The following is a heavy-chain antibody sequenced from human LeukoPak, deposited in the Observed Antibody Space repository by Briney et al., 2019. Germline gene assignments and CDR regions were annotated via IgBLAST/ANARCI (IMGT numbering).Heavy chain of an antibody. J-gene: IGHJ6*02. CDR3: ARDTPVGYYYYGMDV. Sequence: SETLSLTCTVSGGSISSYYGSWIRQPPGKGLERIGYIYYSGSTNYNPSLKSRVTISIDTSKNQFSLKLSSVTAADTAVYYCARDTPVGYYYYGMDVWGQGTTVTVSS. CDR2: IYYSGST. V-gene: IGHV4-59*01. CDR1: GGSISSYY.